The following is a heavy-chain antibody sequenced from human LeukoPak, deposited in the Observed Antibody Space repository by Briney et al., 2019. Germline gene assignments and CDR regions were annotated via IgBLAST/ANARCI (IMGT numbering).Heavy chain of an antibody. CDR1: GYTFTGYY. J-gene: IGHJ4*02. Sequence: ASVKVSCTASGYTFTGYYMHWVRQAPGQGLEWVGWINPNSGGTNYAEKFQSRVTMTRDTSISTAYMELSRLRSDDTAVYYCARGDRGSSGYYEGWGQGTLVTVSS. V-gene: IGHV1-2*02. D-gene: IGHD3-22*01. CDR2: INPNSGGT. CDR3: ARGDRGSSGYYEG.